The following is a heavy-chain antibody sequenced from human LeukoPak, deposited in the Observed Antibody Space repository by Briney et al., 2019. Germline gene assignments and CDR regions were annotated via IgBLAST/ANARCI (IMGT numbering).Heavy chain of an antibody. CDR2: ILGSGGST. CDR3: AKWGDYDVLTGYYVPDY. V-gene: IGHV3-23*01. Sequence: GGSLRLPCAASGFTFSNYAMSWVRQAPGKGLEWVSAILGSGGSTYYADSVKGRFTVSRDNSKSTLYLQMNSLRAEDTALYYCAKWGDYDVLTGYYVPDYWGQGTLVTVSS. D-gene: IGHD3-9*01. CDR1: GFTFSNYA. J-gene: IGHJ4*02.